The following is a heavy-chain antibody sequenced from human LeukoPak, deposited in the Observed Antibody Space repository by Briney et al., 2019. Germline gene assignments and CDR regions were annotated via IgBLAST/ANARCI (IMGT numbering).Heavy chain of an antibody. J-gene: IGHJ4*02. CDR2: ISSSSSYI. CDR1: GFTFSSYS. D-gene: IGHD3-10*01. Sequence: PGGSLRLSCAASGFTFSSYSMNWVRQAPGKVLEWVSSISSSSSYIYYADSVKGRFTISRDNAKNSLYLQMNSLRAEDTAVYYCARVGDRGRPFDYWGQGTLVTVSS. V-gene: IGHV3-21*01. CDR3: ARVGDRGRPFDY.